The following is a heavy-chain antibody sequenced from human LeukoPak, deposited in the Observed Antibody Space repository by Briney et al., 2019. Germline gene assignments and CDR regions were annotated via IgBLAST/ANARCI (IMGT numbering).Heavy chain of an antibody. CDR3: TREVRSAWAPFDP. Sequence: SETLSLTCTVSGASISSYYWSWIRQPPGKGLEWIGCIFYSGATNYNPSLKSRVTFSVETSKNQFSLKRTSGTAADTAVYYCTREVRSAWAPFDPWGQGTLVTVSS. D-gene: IGHD1-26*01. V-gene: IGHV4-59*12. CDR1: GASISSYY. J-gene: IGHJ5*02. CDR2: IFYSGAT.